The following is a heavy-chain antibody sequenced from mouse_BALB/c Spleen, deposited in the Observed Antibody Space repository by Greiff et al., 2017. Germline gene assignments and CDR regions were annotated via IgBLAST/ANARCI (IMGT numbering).Heavy chain of an antibody. D-gene: IGHD1-1*01. CDR3: ARDYYGSSYYFDY. V-gene: IGHV1-14*01. CDR1: GYTFTSYV. J-gene: IGHJ2*01. CDR2: INPYNDGT. Sequence: LEESGPELVKPGASVKMSCKASGYTFTSYVMHWVKQKPGQGLEWIGYINPYNDGTKYNEKFKGKATLTSDKSSSTAYMELSSLTSEDSAVYYCARDYYGSSYYFDYWGQGTTLTVSS.